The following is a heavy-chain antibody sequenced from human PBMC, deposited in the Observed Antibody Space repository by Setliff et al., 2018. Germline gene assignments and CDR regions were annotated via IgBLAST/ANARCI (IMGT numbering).Heavy chain of an antibody. CDR1: GGSISSGDYY. V-gene: IGHV4-30-4*08. D-gene: IGHD6-19*01. CDR3: ARAGRDGCNFPYYFDY. Sequence: SETLSLTCTVSGGSISSGDYYWSWIRQPPGKGLEWIGYIYYSGSAYYNPSLKSRVTISVDTSKNQFSLKLSSVTAADTAVYYCARAGRDGCNFPYYFDYGGQGTRVTVSS. J-gene: IGHJ4*02. CDR2: IYYSGSA.